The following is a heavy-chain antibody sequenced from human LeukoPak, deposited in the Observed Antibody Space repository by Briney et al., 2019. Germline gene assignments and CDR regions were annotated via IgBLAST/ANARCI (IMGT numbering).Heavy chain of an antibody. CDR1: GYTFTSYY. J-gene: IGHJ4*02. D-gene: IGHD6-19*01. Sequence: GASVKDSCQASGYTFTSYYMHWVRQAPGQGLAWMGIINPSGGSTSYAQKFQGRVTMTRDTSTSTVYMELSSLRSEDTAVYYCAREVNRAGTGNFDYWGQGTLVTASS. CDR2: INPSGGST. CDR3: AREVNRAGTGNFDY. V-gene: IGHV1-46*01.